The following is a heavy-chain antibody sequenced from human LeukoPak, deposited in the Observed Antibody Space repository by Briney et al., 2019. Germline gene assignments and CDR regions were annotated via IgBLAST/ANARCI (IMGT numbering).Heavy chain of an antibody. D-gene: IGHD6-13*01. V-gene: IGHV4-38-2*02. Sequence: PSETLSLTCTVSGYSISSGYYWGWIRPPPGKGREWIGSIYHSGSTYYNPSLKSRVTISVDTSKNQFSLKLSSVTAADTAVYYCARVEQQLGGLIWGQGTLVTVSS. CDR1: GYSISSGYY. CDR3: ARVEQQLGGLI. J-gene: IGHJ4*02. CDR2: IYHSGST.